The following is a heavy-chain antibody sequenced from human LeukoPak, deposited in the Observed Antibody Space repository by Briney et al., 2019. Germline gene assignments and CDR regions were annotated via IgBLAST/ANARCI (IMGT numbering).Heavy chain of an antibody. CDR2: MNPNSGNT. CDR3: ARVNYYDSSGYYYEGRRGNYYYYYMDV. J-gene: IGHJ6*03. V-gene: IGHV1-8*03. Sequence: GASVKVSCKASGYTFTSYDINWVRQATGQGLEWMGWMNPNSGNTGYAQKFQGRVTITRNTSISTAYMELSSLRSEDTAVYYCARVNYYDSSGYYYEGRRGNYYYYYMDVWGKGTTVTVSS. CDR1: GYTFTSYD. D-gene: IGHD3-22*01.